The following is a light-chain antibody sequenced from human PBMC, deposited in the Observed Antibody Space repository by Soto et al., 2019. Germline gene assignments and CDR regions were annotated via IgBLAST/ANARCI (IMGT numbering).Light chain of an antibody. V-gene: IGKV1-5*01. CDR2: DAS. CDR3: QQHNSYSS. J-gene: IGKJ3*01. Sequence: DIQMTQSPSTLSASVGDRVTITCRASQSISSWLAWYQQKPGKAPKLLIYDASSLESGVPSRFSGSGSGTEFTLTISSLQPDDFATYYCQQHNSYSSFGPGTKVDIK. CDR1: QSISSW.